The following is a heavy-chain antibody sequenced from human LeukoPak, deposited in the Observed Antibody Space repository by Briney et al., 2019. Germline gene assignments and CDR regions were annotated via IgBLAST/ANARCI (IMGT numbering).Heavy chain of an antibody. CDR1: GFTFSSYW. V-gene: IGHV3-7*03. Sequence: GGSLRLSCAASGFTFSSYWMSWVRQAPGKGLEWVANIKQDRSEKYYVDSVKGRFTISRDNSKNTLYLQMNSLRAEDTAVYYCAKGFYDSSGYYALYYYYYMDVWGKGTTVTVSS. CDR3: AKGFYDSSGYYALYYYYYMDV. J-gene: IGHJ6*03. CDR2: IKQDRSEK. D-gene: IGHD3-22*01.